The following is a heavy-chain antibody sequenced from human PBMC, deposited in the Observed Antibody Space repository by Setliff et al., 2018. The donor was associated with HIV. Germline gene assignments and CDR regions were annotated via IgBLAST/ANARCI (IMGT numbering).Heavy chain of an antibody. Sequence: GGSLRLSCSVSGFTFSSHGMHWVRQTPGKGLEWVAFTVIDGTYTFYAESVKGRFTISRDNAKSTLYLQMNSLRADDTAVYYCARGEVWGTPTAGDFWGQGTLVTVSS. D-gene: IGHD3-16*01. CDR1: GFTFSSHG. CDR2: TVIDGTYT. J-gene: IGHJ4*02. V-gene: IGHV3-30*02. CDR3: ARGEVWGTPTAGDF.